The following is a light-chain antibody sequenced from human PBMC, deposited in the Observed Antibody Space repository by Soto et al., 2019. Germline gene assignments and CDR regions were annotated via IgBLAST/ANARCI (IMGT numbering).Light chain of an antibody. Sequence: QSPSCLSAAVGYRVTITCRAMQGIRTDLGWYQQKPGKAPKSLIYAASILQSGVPSKFSGSGSGTDLTLTISSLQHEDFATYFCQQYYTYPRTFGPGTKVAIK. CDR3: QQYYTYPRT. CDR1: QGIRTD. V-gene: IGKV1-16*02. J-gene: IGKJ1*01. CDR2: AAS.